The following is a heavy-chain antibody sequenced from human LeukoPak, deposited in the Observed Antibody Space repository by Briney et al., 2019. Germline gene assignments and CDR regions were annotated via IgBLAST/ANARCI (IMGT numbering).Heavy chain of an antibody. D-gene: IGHD6-19*01. J-gene: IGHJ4*02. CDR2: ISSSGDRT. Sequence: GGSLRLSCAASGFSFTTYEMTWARQAPGRGLEWVSYISSSGDRTYYADSVKGRFTISRDNAKNSLYLQMNSLRAEDTAVYYCARVSGWSDYWGQGALVTVSS. CDR1: GFSFTTYE. V-gene: IGHV3-48*03. CDR3: ARVSGWSDY.